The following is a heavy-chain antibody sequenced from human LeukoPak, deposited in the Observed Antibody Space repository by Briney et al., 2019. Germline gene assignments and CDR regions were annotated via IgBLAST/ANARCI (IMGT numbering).Heavy chain of an antibody. D-gene: IGHD3-16*01. CDR1: GGSISSSSYY. Sequence: PSETLSLTCTVSGGSISSSSYYWGWIRQPPGKELEWIGSIYYSGSTYYNPSLKSRVTISVDTSKNQFSLKLSSVTAADTAVYYCARLELGEWGQGTLVTVSS. CDR2: IYYSGST. J-gene: IGHJ4*02. CDR3: ARLELGE. V-gene: IGHV4-39*01.